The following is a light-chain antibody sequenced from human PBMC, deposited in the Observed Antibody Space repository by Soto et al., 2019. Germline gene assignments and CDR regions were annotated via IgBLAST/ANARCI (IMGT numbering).Light chain of an antibody. CDR2: EDN. CDR3: QSYDSSNHVV. Sequence: NFMLTQPHSVSESPGNTVTISCTRSSGSIASNYVQWYQQRPGSAPTTVIYEDNQRPSGVPDRFSSSIDSSSNSASLTISGLKTEDEADYDCQSYDSSNHVVFGGGTKVTVL. CDR1: SGSIASNY. J-gene: IGLJ2*01. V-gene: IGLV6-57*04.